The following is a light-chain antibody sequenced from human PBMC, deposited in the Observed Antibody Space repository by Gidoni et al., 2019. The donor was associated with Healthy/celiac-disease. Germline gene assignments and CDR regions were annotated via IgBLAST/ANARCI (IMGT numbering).Light chain of an antibody. CDR2: WSS. J-gene: IGKJ2*01. CDR3: QQYYSTPLYT. CDR1: QSVLYSSNNKNY. Sequence: DIVMTQSPDSLAVSLGERATINCKSSQSVLYSSNNKNYLAWYQQKPVQPPKLLIYWSSTRESGVPDRFSGSGSGTYFTLTISSLQAEDVAVYYCQQYYSTPLYTFGQGTKLEIK. V-gene: IGKV4-1*01.